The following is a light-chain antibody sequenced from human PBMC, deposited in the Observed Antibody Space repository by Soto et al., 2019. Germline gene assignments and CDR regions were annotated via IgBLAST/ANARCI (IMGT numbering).Light chain of an antibody. CDR1: SSNIGSNS. V-gene: IGLV1-47*01. CDR3: AAWDDSLRGVV. CDR2: RNN. J-gene: IGLJ2*01. Sequence: QSVLSQPPSSSGTPGQRVTISCSGNSSNIGSNSGDWYQHLPGTAPKLLLYRNNQRPSGVPDRFSGSKSGTSVSLVISGLRSEDEADYHCAAWDDSLRGVVFGGGTKLTVL.